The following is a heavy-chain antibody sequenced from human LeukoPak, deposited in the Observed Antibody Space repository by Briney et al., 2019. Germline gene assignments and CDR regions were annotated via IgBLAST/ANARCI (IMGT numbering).Heavy chain of an antibody. V-gene: IGHV3-30*04. J-gene: IGHJ4*02. D-gene: IGHD2-2*01. Sequence: GGFLRLSCAASGFTFSSYAMHWVRQAPGKGLEWVAVISYDGSNKYYADSVKGRFIISRDNSKNTLYLQMNSLRAEDTAVYYCARDPRYCSSTSCYGFDYWGQGTLVTVSS. CDR2: ISYDGSNK. CDR3: ARDPRYCSSTSCYGFDY. CDR1: GFTFSSYA.